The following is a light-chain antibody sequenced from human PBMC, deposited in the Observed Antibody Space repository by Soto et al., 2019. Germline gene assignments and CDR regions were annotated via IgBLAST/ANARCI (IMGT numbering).Light chain of an antibody. J-gene: IGKJ3*01. CDR2: AAS. Sequence: DIQMTQSPSSLSASVGDRVTITCRASQSISSYLNWYQQKPGKAPKLLIYAASSLQSGVPSRFSGRGAGTDLALNISSLQPEDFATYYCQRSYSTPFTFGPGNNVD. V-gene: IGKV1-39*01. CDR3: QRSYSTPFT. CDR1: QSISSY.